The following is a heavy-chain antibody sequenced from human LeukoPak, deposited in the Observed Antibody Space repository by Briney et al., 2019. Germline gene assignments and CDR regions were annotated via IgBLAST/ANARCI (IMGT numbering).Heavy chain of an antibody. D-gene: IGHD3-10*01. CDR3: AKPTFLWFGELLEPSPFDY. Sequence: GGSLRLSCAASGFTFSSYGMSWVRQAPGKGLEWVSATSGSGGSTYYADSVKGRFTISRDNSKNTLYLQMNSLRAEDTAVYYCAKPTFLWFGELLEPSPFDYWGQGTLVTVSS. J-gene: IGHJ4*02. CDR1: GFTFSSYG. CDR2: TSGSGGST. V-gene: IGHV3-23*01.